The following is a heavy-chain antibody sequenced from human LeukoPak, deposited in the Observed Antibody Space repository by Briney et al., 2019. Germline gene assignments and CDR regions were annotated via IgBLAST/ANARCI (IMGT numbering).Heavy chain of an antibody. Sequence: SETLSLTCAAYGVSFSGYYWSWIRQPPGKGLEWIGEINHSGSTNYNPSLKSRVTISVDTSKNQFSLKLSSVTAADRAVYYCARSHDEYYHDSSGYQHWGQGTLVTVSS. CDR2: INHSGST. CDR3: ARSHDEYYHDSSGYQH. D-gene: IGHD3-22*01. CDR1: GVSFSGYY. J-gene: IGHJ1*01. V-gene: IGHV4-34*01.